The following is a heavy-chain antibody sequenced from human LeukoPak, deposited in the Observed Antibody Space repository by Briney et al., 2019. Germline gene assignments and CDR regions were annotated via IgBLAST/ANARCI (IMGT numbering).Heavy chain of an antibody. J-gene: IGHJ6*03. V-gene: IGHV4-4*07. CDR2: IYTSGST. CDR1: GGSISSYY. D-gene: IGHD3-3*01. CDR3: ARFGVATNLGYYYYMDV. Sequence: SETLSLTCTVSGGSISSYYWSWIRQPAGKGLEWIGRIYTSGSTNYNPSLKSRVTMSVDTSKNQFSLKLSSVTAADTAVYYCARFGVATNLGYYYYMDVWGKGTTVTVSS.